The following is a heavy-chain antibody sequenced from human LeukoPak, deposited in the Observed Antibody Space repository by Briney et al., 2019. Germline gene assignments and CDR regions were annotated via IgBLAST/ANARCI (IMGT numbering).Heavy chain of an antibody. CDR2: INHSGST. CDR1: GASFSGYY. V-gene: IGHV4-34*01. D-gene: IGHD6-19*01. J-gene: IGHJ4*02. CDR3: ARVDSSGWNY. Sequence: SETLSLTCAVYGASFSGYYWSWIRQPPGKGLEWIGEINHSGSTNYNPSLKSRVTISVDTSKNQFSLKLSSVTAADTAVYYCARVDSSGWNYWGQGTLVTVSS.